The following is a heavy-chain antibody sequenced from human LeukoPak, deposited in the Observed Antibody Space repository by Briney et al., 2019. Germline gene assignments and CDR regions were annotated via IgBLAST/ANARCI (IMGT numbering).Heavy chain of an antibody. CDR2: INHSGST. CDR3: ARESTGGFDP. Sequence: SETLSLTCAVYGGSFSGYYWSWIRQPPGKGLEWIGEINHSGSTNYNPSLKSRVTISVDTSKNQFSLKLGCVPAADTAVYYCARESTGGFDPWGQGTLVTVSS. J-gene: IGHJ5*02. CDR1: GGSFSGYY. V-gene: IGHV4-34*01.